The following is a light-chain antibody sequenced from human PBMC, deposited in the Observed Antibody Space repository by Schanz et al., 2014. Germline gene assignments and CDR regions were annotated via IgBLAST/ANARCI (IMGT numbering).Light chain of an antibody. CDR3: QQRSNWPLT. J-gene: IGKJ4*01. CDR1: ESVNVN. V-gene: IGKV3D-11*03. CDR2: GAS. Sequence: ETVMTQSPATLSVSPGDRATLSCRASESVNVNLAWYQQKPGQAPRLLIYGASTRATGIPDRFSGSGSGTDSTLTISSLEPEDFAVYYCQQRSNWPLTFGGGTKVEIK.